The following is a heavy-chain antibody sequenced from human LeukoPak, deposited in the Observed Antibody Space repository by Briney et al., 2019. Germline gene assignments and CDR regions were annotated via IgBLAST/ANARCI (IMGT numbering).Heavy chain of an antibody. J-gene: IGHJ6*03. Sequence: ASVKVSCKASGYTFTSYGISWVRQAPGQGLEWMGWISAYNGNTNYAQKLQGRVTMTTDTSTSTAYMELRSLRSDDTAVYYCARDGYSYGYYYYYYYYMDVWGKGTTVTISS. V-gene: IGHV1-18*01. CDR1: GYTFTSYG. CDR3: ARDGYSYGYYYYYYYYMDV. D-gene: IGHD5-18*01. CDR2: ISAYNGNT.